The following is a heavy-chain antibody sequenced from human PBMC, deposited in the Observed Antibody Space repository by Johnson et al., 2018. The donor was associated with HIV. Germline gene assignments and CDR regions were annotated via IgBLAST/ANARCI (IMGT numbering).Heavy chain of an antibody. V-gene: IGHV3-30*02. J-gene: IGHJ3*02. Sequence: QVQLVESGGGLVQPGGSLRLSCAASGFTFDDYGMSWVRQAPGKGLEWVAFIRYAGSNEYYADPVKGRFTISRDDSKNTLYLQMNSLKTEVTAVYYCTTTLPSYYDSSAWGAFDIWGQGTMVTVSS. CDR2: IRYAGSNE. D-gene: IGHD3-22*01. CDR3: TTTLPSYYDSSAWGAFDI. CDR1: GFTFDDYG.